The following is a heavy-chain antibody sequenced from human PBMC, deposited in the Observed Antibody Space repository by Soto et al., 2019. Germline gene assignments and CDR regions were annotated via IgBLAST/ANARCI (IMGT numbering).Heavy chain of an antibody. D-gene: IGHD3-9*01. CDR1: GYTFTTYS. J-gene: IGHJ4*02. CDR2: INPSGGRT. Sequence: RASVKVSCKASGYTFTTYSMHWVRQTPGHGLEWMGVINPSGGRTSYAQKFQGRVTMTRDTSTSTVHMELSNLRSEDTAVYFCARDGGYDVLTGHYILLYYLDNWGLGTLVTVS. CDR3: ARDGGYDVLTGHYILLYYLDN. V-gene: IGHV1-46*01.